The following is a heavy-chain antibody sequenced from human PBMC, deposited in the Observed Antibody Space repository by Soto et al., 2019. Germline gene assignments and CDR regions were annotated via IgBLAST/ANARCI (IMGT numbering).Heavy chain of an antibody. J-gene: IGHJ4*02. CDR1: GGFTSTNNW. D-gene: IGHD3-10*01. Sequence: QLQLQESGPGLVRPSGTLSLTCAVSGGFTSTNNWWSWVRQPPGKGLEWIGDAYHSGGTEYNPSLKSRVSISVDKSKNQISLKLTSATAAATAVYYCARSPPSSYYGGSGTFDYWGQGTLVTVSS. CDR3: ARSPPSSYYGGSGTFDY. CDR2: AYHSGGT. V-gene: IGHV4-4*02.